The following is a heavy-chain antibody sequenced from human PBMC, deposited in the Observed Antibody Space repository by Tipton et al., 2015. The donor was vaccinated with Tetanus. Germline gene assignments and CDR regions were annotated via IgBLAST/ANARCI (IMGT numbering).Heavy chain of an antibody. CDR1: GFSVSNSY. J-gene: IGHJ4*02. Sequence: SLRLSCAASGFSVSNSYLIWVRQAPGKGLEWVSVIHRDGSTSYADSVKGRFTVSRDISMNTVDLLMNSLRAEDTAVFYCARAPCLYSTGCPFDYWGQGTPVSVSS. CDR2: IHRDGST. CDR3: ARAPCLYSTGCPFDY. V-gene: IGHV3-53*01. D-gene: IGHD2-21*01.